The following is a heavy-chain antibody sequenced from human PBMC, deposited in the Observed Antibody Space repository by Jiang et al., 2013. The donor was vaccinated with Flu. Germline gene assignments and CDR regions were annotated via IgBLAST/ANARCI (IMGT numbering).Heavy chain of an antibody. CDR3: AKDPLWFAEGIAY. V-gene: IGHV3-23*01. CDR1: GFTFSNYA. CDR2: ISNTGRTT. J-gene: IGHJ4*02. D-gene: IGHD3-10*01. Sequence: RLSCAASGFTFSNYAMSWVRQAPGKGLQWVSGISNTGRTTYYTDSLKGRFTISRDNSKDTVYLEMNSLRAEDTAIYYCAKDPLWFAEGIAYWGQGALVTVSS.